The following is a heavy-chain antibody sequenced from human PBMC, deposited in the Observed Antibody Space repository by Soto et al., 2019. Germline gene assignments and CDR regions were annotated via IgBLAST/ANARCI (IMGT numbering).Heavy chain of an antibody. V-gene: IGHV3-53*01. Sequence: EVQLVESGGGLIQPGGSLRLSCAASGFIVSHNYMSWVRQAPGKGLEWVSLIYDDGGSYYADSVKGRFTISRDNSKNMLYLQLNSLRAEDSAVYYCARHPDYSYFFGLDVWGQGTTVTVSS. CDR3: ARHPDYSYFFGLDV. CDR1: GFIVSHNY. J-gene: IGHJ6*02. CDR2: IYDDGGS.